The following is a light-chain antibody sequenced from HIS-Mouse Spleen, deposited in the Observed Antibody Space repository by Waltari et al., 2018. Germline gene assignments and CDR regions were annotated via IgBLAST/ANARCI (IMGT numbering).Light chain of an antibody. Sequence: EIQMNQSPSTLSAAVGDTVTITGRASQSISSWLDWYQQKPGKAPKLLIFKASSLESGVPSRFSGSGSGTEFTLTISSLQPDDFATYYCQQYRTFGQGTKVEIK. CDR3: QQYRT. J-gene: IGKJ1*01. CDR2: KAS. V-gene: IGKV1-5*03. CDR1: QSISSW.